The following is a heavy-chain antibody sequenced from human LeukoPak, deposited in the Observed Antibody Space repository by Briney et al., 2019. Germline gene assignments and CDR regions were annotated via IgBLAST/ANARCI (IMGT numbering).Heavy chain of an antibody. J-gene: IGHJ4*02. Sequence: ASEKVSCKASGYTFIGYYIHWVRQAPGQGLEWMGWINPNSGGANYAQMFQGRATMTRDTSISTTYMELSSLRSDDTAVYYCASSPLIENPFDYWGQGTLVTVSS. CDR1: GYTFIGYY. D-gene: IGHD3-22*01. V-gene: IGHV1-2*02. CDR3: ASSPLIENPFDY. CDR2: INPNSGGA.